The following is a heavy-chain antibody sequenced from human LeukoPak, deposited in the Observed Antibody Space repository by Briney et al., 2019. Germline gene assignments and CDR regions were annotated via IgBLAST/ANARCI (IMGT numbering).Heavy chain of an antibody. CDR1: GGSISSSSYY. V-gene: IGHV4-39*07. CDR3: ARGGYHYGEFDY. D-gene: IGHD5-12*01. J-gene: IGHJ4*02. CDR2: IYYSGST. Sequence: SETLSLTCTVSGGSISSSSYYWGWIRQPPGKGLEWIGSIYYSGSTYYNPSLKSRVIISVDTSKNQFSLKLSSVTAADTAVYYCARGGYHYGEFDYWGQGTLVTVSS.